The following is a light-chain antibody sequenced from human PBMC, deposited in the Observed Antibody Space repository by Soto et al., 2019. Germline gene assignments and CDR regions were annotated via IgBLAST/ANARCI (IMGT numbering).Light chain of an antibody. V-gene: IGKV1-39*01. J-gene: IGKJ2*01. CDR1: QSISSY. Sequence: DIQMTQSPSSLSASVGDRVTITCRASQSISSYLNWYQQKPGKAPKLLIYAASSLQSGVPSRFSGSGSGKDVTLTISSLQPEDFATYYCQQSSSTLYTFGQGTKLEIK. CDR2: AAS. CDR3: QQSSSTLYT.